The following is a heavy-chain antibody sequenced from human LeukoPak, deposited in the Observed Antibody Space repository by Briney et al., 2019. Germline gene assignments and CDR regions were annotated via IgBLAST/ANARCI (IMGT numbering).Heavy chain of an antibody. CDR2: ISGSGGST. D-gene: IGHD6-19*01. V-gene: IGHV3-23*01. Sequence: PGGSLRLSCAASGFTFSSYGMSWVRQAPGKGLEWVSAISGSGGSTYYADSVKGRFTISRDNSKNTLYLQMNSLRAEDTAVYYCAKSRSGGWYSGLWGQGTLVTVSS. J-gene: IGHJ4*02. CDR3: AKSRSGGWYSGL. CDR1: GFTFSSYG.